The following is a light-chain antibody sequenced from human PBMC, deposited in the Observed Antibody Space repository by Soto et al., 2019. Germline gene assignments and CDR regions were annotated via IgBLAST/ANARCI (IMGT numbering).Light chain of an antibody. V-gene: IGKV1-33*01. CDR3: QQYSHLIT. CDR2: DAS. J-gene: IGKJ5*01. Sequence: DIQTTQSPSSLSASVGDRVTITCQASQNINNYLNWYQQKPGRAPKLLIYDASNLEAGVPSRFRGSGSGTDFTFTISRLQPEDIATYYCQQYSHLITFGQGTRLEIK. CDR1: QNINNY.